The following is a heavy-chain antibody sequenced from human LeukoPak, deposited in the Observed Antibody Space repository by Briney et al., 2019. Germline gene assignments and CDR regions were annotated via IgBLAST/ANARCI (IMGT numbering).Heavy chain of an antibody. Sequence: GGSLRLSCSASGFTFSSYTMHWVRQTPGKGLECVSTISSNGGSTFYADSVKGRFTISRDNSKNTLYLQMSSLRPEDTAVYYCARGGSGSSYFDYWGQGTLVTVSS. CDR2: ISSNGGST. CDR1: GFTFSSYT. J-gene: IGHJ4*02. D-gene: IGHD3-10*01. V-gene: IGHV3-64D*06. CDR3: ARGGSGSSYFDY.